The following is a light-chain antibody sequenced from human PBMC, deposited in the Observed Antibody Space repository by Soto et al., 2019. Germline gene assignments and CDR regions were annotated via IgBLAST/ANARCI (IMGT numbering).Light chain of an antibody. CDR3: QQYYSTPRT. Sequence: DIVMTQSPDSLAVSLGERATINCKSSQSVLYSSNNKNYLAWYQQKPGQPPKLLIYWASTRESGVPDRFSGGGSGTDFTLTISSLQAEDEAVYYCQQYYSTPRTFGQGTKVEIK. CDR2: WAS. V-gene: IGKV4-1*01. CDR1: QSVLYSSNNKNY. J-gene: IGKJ1*01.